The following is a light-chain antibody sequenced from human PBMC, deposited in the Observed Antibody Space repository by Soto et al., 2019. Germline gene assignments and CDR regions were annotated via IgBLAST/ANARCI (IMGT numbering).Light chain of an antibody. CDR3: QQYGSSPIT. CDR1: QSVSSSW. Sequence: EIVLTQSPGTLSLSPGERATLSCRASQSVSSSWLAWYQQKPGQAPRLLIYDASGRATGSPDRFSGSGSGTDFTLTISRLEPEDFAVYYCQQYGSSPITFGQGTRLAIK. J-gene: IGKJ5*01. CDR2: DAS. V-gene: IGKV3-20*01.